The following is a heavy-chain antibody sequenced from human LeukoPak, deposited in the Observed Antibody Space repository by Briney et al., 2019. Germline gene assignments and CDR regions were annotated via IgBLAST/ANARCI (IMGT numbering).Heavy chain of an antibody. CDR1: GGSFSGYY. V-gene: IGHV4-34*01. Sequence: PAETLSLTCAVYGGSFSGYYWSWIRQPPGKGLEWIGEINHSGSTKNNPSLKSRVTISVDTSKNQFSLKLSSVTAAGTAVYYCARGGGGYCSGGSCYSGAYYYYYMDVWGKGTTVTVSS. J-gene: IGHJ6*03. CDR3: ARGGGGYCSGGSCYSGAYYYYYMDV. D-gene: IGHD2-15*01. CDR2: INHSGST.